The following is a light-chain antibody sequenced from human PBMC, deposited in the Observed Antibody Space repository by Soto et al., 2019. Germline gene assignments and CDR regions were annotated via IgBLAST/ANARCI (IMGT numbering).Light chain of an antibody. CDR3: SSYTTTNTPYV. Sequence: QSVLTQPASVSGSPGQSITISCTGSSSDIGAYYFVSWYQHHPGEAPKLLLYEVTTRPSGVSSRFSGSKSGNTASLTISGLQADDEATYYCSSYTTTNTPYVFGTGTQLTVL. CDR1: SSDIGAYYF. J-gene: IGLJ1*01. V-gene: IGLV2-14*01. CDR2: EVT.